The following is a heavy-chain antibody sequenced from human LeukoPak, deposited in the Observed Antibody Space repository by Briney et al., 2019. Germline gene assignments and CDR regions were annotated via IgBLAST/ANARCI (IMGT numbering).Heavy chain of an antibody. V-gene: IGHV1-8*01. CDR1: GYTFTSYD. Sequence: GASVKVSCKASGYTFTSYDINWVRQATGQGLEWMGWMNPNSGKTGYAQKFQGRVTITTDESTNTAYMDMSSLRSEDTAVHYCARGYCSGGSCYPPEYYFDYWGQGTLVTVSS. CDR3: ARGYCSGGSCYPPEYYFDY. J-gene: IGHJ4*02. D-gene: IGHD2-15*01. CDR2: MNPNSGKT.